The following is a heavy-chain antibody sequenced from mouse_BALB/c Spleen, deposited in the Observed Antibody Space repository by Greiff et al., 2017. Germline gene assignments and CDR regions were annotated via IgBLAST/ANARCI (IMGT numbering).Heavy chain of an antibody. Sequence: EVKVVESGGGLVQPGGSRKLSCAASGFTFSSFGMHWVRQAPEKGLEWVAYISSGSSTIYYADTVKGRFTISRDNPKNTLFLQMTSLRSEDTAMYYCARSLTFYAMDYWGQGTSVTVSS. CDR2: ISSGSSTI. J-gene: IGHJ4*01. CDR1: GFTFSSFG. CDR3: ARSLTFYAMDY. V-gene: IGHV5-17*02. D-gene: IGHD1-1*01.